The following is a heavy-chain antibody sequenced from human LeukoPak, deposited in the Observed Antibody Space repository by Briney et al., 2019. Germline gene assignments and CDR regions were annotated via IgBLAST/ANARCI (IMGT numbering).Heavy chain of an antibody. CDR3: ARVPAAILGSYYYYMDV. Sequence: PGRSLRLSCAASGFTVSTNYMTWVRQAPGKGLEWVSVIYSGGSTYYADSVKGRFTISRDNSKNTLYLQMNSLRAEDTAVYYCARVPAAILGSYYYYMDVWGKGTTVTISS. CDR1: GFTVSTNY. D-gene: IGHD2-2*01. CDR2: IYSGGST. V-gene: IGHV3-53*01. J-gene: IGHJ6*03.